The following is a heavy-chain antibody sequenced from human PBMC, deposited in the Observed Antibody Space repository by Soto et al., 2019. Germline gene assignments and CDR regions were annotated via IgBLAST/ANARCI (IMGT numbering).Heavy chain of an antibody. D-gene: IGHD3-3*01. CDR1: GGSISSGGYS. CDR3: ATITIFGVVPNYFDY. Sequence: TSETLSLTCAVSGGSISSGGYSWSWIRQPPGKGLEWIGYIYHSESTYYNPSLKSRVTISVDTSKNQFSLKLSSVTAADTAVYYCATITIFGVVPNYFDYWGQGTLVTVSS. J-gene: IGHJ4*02. CDR2: IYHSEST. V-gene: IGHV4-30-2*03.